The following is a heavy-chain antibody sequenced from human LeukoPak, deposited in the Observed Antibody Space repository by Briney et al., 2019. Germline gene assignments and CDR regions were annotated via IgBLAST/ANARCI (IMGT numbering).Heavy chain of an antibody. V-gene: IGHV1-69*01. Sequence: GSSVKVSCKASEGTFSSYAISWVRQAPGQGLEWMGGIIPIFGTANYAQKFQGRVTITADESTSTAYMELSSLRSEDTAVYYCAVVVPQYYFDYWGQGTLVTVST. CDR1: EGTFSSYA. D-gene: IGHD2-21*01. CDR2: IIPIFGTA. J-gene: IGHJ4*02. CDR3: AVVVPQYYFDY.